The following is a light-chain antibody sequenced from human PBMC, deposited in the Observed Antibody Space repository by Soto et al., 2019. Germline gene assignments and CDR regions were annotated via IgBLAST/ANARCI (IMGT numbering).Light chain of an antibody. Sequence: QAVVTHPPSASGTPGQRVTISCSGSSSNTGSNYVYWYQQLPGTAPKLLIDTNNQRPSGVPDRFSGSKSGTSASLAISGLRSEDEANYYCAAWDDSLSGRVFGGGTQLTVL. CDR3: AAWDDSLSGRV. V-gene: IGLV1-47*01. CDR2: TNN. J-gene: IGLJ2*01. CDR1: SSNTGSNY.